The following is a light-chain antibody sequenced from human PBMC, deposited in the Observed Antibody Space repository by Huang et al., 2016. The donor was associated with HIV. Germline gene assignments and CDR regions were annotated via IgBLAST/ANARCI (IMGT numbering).Light chain of an antibody. CDR2: AAS. J-gene: IGKJ2*01. CDR3: QQSYSTPRT. V-gene: IGKV1-39*01. CDR1: QSISSY. Sequence: DIQMTQSPSSLSASVGDRVTLTCRASQSISSYLNWYQVKPGKAPKLLIYAASTLQSGVPSMFSGSGSETDFTLTISSLQPEDFATYYCQQSYSTPRTFGQGTDLEIK.